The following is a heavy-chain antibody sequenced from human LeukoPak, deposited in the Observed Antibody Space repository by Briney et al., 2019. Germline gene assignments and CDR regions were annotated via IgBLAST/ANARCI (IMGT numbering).Heavy chain of an antibody. J-gene: IGHJ4*02. D-gene: IGHD2-2*01. CDR2: ISYDGSNK. CDR3: ARGPLQLGYCSSTSCYLPIDY. Sequence: GGSLRLSCAASGFTFSSYAMHWVRQAPGKGLEWVAVISYDGSNKYYADSVKGRFTISRDNSKNTLYLQMNSLRAEDTAMYYCARGPLQLGYCSSTSCYLPIDYWGQGTLVTVSS. V-gene: IGHV3-30-3*01. CDR1: GFTFSSYA.